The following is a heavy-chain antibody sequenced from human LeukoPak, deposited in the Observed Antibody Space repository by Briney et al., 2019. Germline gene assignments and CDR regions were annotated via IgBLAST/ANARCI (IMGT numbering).Heavy chain of an antibody. CDR2: IRSKGDNYAT. CDR1: GSTFSGST. Sequence: GGSLRLSCAASGSTFSGSTVHWVRQASGKGLEWVGRIRSKGDNYATAYAASVQGRFTPSRDDSKSTTYLQMNSLKTEDTAVYYCSRRPKDYYYGMDVWGQGTTVTVSS. V-gene: IGHV3-73*01. J-gene: IGHJ6*02. CDR3: SRRPKDYYYGMDV.